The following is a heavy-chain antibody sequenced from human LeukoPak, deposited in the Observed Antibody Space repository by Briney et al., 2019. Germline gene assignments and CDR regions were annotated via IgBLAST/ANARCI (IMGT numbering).Heavy chain of an antibody. CDR1: GFTFSSYW. CDR2: IKQDGSEE. V-gene: IGHV3-7*01. D-gene: IGHD3-10*01. CDR3: ARIHYYGSGSFDY. J-gene: IGHJ4*02. Sequence: GGSLRLSCAASGFTFSSYWMSWVRQAPGKGLEWVANIKQDGSEEYYVDSVKGRFTISRDNAKNSLYLQMNSLRAEDTAVYYCARIHYYGSGSFDYWGKGTLVTVSS.